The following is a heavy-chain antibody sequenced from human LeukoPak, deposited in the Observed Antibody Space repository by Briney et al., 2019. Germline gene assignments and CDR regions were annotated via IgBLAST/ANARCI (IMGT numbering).Heavy chain of an antibody. CDR1: GYTFTSYG. CDR2: ISDYNGNT. D-gene: IGHD2-15*01. Sequence: GASVKVSCKASGYTFTSYGIGWVRQAPGQGLEWMGWISDYNGNTNYAQKLQGRVTMTTDTSTSTAYMELRSLRSDDTAVYYCARDRYCSGGSCSLDAFDIWGQGTMVTVSS. J-gene: IGHJ3*02. V-gene: IGHV1-18*01. CDR3: ARDRYCSGGSCSLDAFDI.